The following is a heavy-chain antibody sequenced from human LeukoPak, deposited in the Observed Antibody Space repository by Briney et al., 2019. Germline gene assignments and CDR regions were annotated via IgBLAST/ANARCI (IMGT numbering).Heavy chain of an antibody. V-gene: IGHV3-30*03. CDR2: ISYDGSNK. D-gene: IGHD6-13*01. CDR1: GFTFSSYG. Sequence: GRSLRLSCAASGFTFSSYGMHWVRQAPGKGLEWVAVISYDGSNKYYADSVKGRFTISRDNSKNTLYLQMNSLRAEDTAVYYCARSSAAAGRGGWFDPWGQGTLVTVSS. J-gene: IGHJ5*02. CDR3: ARSSAAAGRGGWFDP.